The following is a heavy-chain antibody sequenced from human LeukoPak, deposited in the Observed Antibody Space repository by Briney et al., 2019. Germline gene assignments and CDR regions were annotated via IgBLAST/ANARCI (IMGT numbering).Heavy chain of an antibody. CDR2: INPNSGGT. V-gene: IGHV1-2*02. D-gene: IGHD3-3*01. CDR3: SRGFGEWLLYFDY. Sequence: ASVKVSCKASGYTFTGYYMHWVRQAPGQGLEWMGWINPNSGGTNYAQKFQGRVTMTRDTSISTAYMELSRLRSHDSAVYYCSRGFGEWLLYFDYWGQGTLVTVSS. CDR1: GYTFTGYY. J-gene: IGHJ4*02.